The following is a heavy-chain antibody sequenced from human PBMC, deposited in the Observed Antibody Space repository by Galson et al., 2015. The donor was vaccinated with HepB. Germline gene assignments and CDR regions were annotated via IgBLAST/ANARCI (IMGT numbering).Heavy chain of an antibody. D-gene: IGHD2-2*01. CDR1: GFTFSSYA. Sequence: SLRLSCAASGFTFSSYAMSWVRQAPGKGLEWVSAISGSGGSTYYADSVKGRFTISRDNSKNTLYLQMNSLRAEDTAVYYCAKLSYCSSTSCRGPGFDPWGQGTLVTVSS. CDR2: ISGSGGST. J-gene: IGHJ5*02. V-gene: IGHV3-23*01. CDR3: AKLSYCSSTSCRGPGFDP.